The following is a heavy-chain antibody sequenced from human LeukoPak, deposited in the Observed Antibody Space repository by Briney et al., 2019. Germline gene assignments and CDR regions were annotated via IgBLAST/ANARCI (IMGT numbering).Heavy chain of an antibody. D-gene: IGHD3-9*01. CDR3: ARLARYFAFDY. Sequence: PSETLSLTCTVSGGSISSGGYYWSWVRQHPGKGLEWIGYIYYSGSTYYNPSLKCRVTISVDTSKNQFSLKLSSVTAADTAVYYCARLARYFAFDYWGQGTLVTVSS. V-gene: IGHV4-31*03. CDR2: IYYSGST. CDR1: GGSISSGGYY. J-gene: IGHJ4*02.